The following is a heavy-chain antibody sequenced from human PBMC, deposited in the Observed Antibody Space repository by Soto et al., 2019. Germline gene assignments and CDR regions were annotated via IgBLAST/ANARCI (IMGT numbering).Heavy chain of an antibody. CDR3: ASTTAMARGYFDY. Sequence: QVQLQESGPGLVKPSETLSLICAVSGDSISSYYWSWIRQPAGKGLEWIGRIYTSGSTNYNPSLKSRVTMSVDTSKNQFSLKLSSVTAADTAVYYCASTTAMARGYFDYWGQGTLVTVSS. D-gene: IGHD5-18*01. V-gene: IGHV4-4*07. CDR2: IYTSGST. J-gene: IGHJ4*02. CDR1: GDSISSYY.